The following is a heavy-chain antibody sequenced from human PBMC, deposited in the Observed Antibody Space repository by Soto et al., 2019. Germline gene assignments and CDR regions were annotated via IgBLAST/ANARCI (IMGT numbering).Heavy chain of an antibody. CDR1: GFTFTRYS. CDR3: ARESEDLTSNFDY. V-gene: IGHV3-21*06. CDR2: ISSTTNYI. J-gene: IGHJ4*02. Sequence: GSLRPSCAASGFTFTRYSINFFRHSPGKGLEWVSSISSTTNYIYYGDSMKGRFTISRDNAKNSLYLEMNSLRAEDTAVYYCARESEDLTSNFDYWGQGTLVTVSS.